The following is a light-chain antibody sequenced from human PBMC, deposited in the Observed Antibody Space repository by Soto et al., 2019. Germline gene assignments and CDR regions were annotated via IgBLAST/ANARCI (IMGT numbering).Light chain of an antibody. CDR3: SSFTRSNSYV. V-gene: IGLV2-14*03. CDR2: DVS. J-gene: IGLJ1*01. CDR1: SSDVGAYNY. Sequence: QSVLTQPASVSGSPGQSITISCTGTSSDVGAYNYVSWYQQHPGKVPKLMIYDVSDRPSGVSNCFSGSKSGNTASLTISGLQAEDEADYYCSSFTRSNSYVFGTGTKLTVL.